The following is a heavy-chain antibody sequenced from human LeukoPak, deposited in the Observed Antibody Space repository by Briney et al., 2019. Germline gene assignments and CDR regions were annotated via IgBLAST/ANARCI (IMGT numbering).Heavy chain of an antibody. CDR3: AGDLSWRTGSLDY. V-gene: IGHV3-11*05. D-gene: IGHD3/OR15-3a*01. CDR2: ISGSGSFT. J-gene: IGHJ4*02. Sequence: GGSLRLSCAASGSAFSDYYMIWIRQAPGKGLEWLGYISGSGSFTNYADSVKGRFNISRDNAKESVYLQMNSLRAEDTALYYCAGDLSWRTGSLDYWGQGTMVTVSS. CDR1: GSAFSDYY.